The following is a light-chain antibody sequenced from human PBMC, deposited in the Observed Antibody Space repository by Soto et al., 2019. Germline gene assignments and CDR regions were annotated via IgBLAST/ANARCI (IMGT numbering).Light chain of an antibody. CDR3: QQYNNWPFT. J-gene: IGKJ3*01. Sequence: EKVMTQSPATLSVSPGERATLSCRASQSVSSDLAWFQQKPGQAPRLLIYGASTRAAGIPAKFSGSGSGTESTLTISSLQSEDFAVYYCQQYNNWPFTFGPGTKVDIK. CDR2: GAS. V-gene: IGKV3-15*01. CDR1: QSVSSD.